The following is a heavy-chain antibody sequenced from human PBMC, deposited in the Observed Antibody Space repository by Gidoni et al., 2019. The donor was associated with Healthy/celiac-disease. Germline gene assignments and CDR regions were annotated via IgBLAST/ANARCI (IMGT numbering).Heavy chain of an antibody. CDR3: ARKGVSDYGDYYYYGMDV. D-gene: IGHD4-17*01. CDR1: GGTFSSYA. Sequence: QVQLVQSGADVKKPGSSVKVSCKASGGTFSSYAISWVRQAPGQGLEWMGGIIPILGTAKYEQKFQGRVTITADKSTSTAYMELSSMRSEDTAVYYCARKGVSDYGDYYYYGMDVWGQGTTVTVSS. J-gene: IGHJ6*02. V-gene: IGHV1-69*06. CDR2: IIPILGTA.